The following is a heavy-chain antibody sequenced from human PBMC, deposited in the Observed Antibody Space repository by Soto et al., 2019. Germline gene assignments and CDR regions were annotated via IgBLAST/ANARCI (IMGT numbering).Heavy chain of an antibody. CDR2: IWYDGSNE. CDR1: GFTFSSYV. D-gene: IGHD2-21*02. Sequence: PGGSLRLSCDASGFTFSSYVMHWVRQAPGKGLEWVALIWYDGSNEYYADSVKGRFAISRDNSKNTMFLQMNTLRAEDTAVYYCARDRNPYCGAGCSSTPMDVWGQGTTVTVSS. J-gene: IGHJ6*02. V-gene: IGHV3-33*01. CDR3: ARDRNPYCGAGCSSTPMDV.